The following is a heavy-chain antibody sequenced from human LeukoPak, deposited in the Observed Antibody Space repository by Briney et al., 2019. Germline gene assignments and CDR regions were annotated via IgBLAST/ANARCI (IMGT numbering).Heavy chain of an antibody. Sequence: GGSLRLSCAASGFTFSDSFMSWIRQAPGKGLEWASYISGSGSTIYYPDSVKGRFTISRDNAKKSLYLQMNSLRPGDTAVYYCARLSGYAVESWGQGTLVTVSS. J-gene: IGHJ4*02. V-gene: IGHV3-11*01. CDR2: ISGSGSTI. CDR3: ARLSGYAVES. D-gene: IGHD5-12*01. CDR1: GFTFSDSF.